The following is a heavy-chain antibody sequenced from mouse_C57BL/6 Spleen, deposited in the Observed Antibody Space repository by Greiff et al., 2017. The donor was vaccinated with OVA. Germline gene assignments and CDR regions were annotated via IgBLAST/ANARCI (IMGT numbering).Heavy chain of an antibody. Sequence: VQLQQSGPVLVKPGASVKMSCKASGYTFTDYYMNWVKQSHGKSLEWIGVINPYNGGTSYNQKFKGKATLTVDKSSSTAYMELNSLTSEDSAVYYCARRDFHFDYWGQGTTRTVSS. CDR1: GYTFTDYY. CDR2: INPYNGGT. CDR3: ARRDFHFDY. V-gene: IGHV1-19*01. J-gene: IGHJ2*01. D-gene: IGHD3-3*01.